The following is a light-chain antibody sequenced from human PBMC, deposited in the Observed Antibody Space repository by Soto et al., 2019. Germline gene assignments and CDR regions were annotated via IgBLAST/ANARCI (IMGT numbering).Light chain of an antibody. CDR1: SSDVGSYNY. V-gene: IGLV2-14*03. Sequence: QSVLNQPASVSGSPGQSITIFCTGTSSDVGSYNYVSWYQQHPGRAPKLMIYDVSSRPSGVSNRFSGSKSGNTASLTISGLQAEDEADYFCTSYTSSSTYVFGTGTKVTVL. CDR2: DVS. J-gene: IGLJ1*01. CDR3: TSYTSSSTYV.